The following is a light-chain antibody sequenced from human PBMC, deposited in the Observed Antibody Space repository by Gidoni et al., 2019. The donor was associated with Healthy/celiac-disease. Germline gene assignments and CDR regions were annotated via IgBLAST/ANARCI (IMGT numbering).Light chain of an antibody. CDR2: GTS. CDR3: HQYNKWPRRYT. V-gene: IGKV3-15*01. Sequence: EIVMTTSPASLSVSPGARATLSCTASQSVRRNLAWYQQKPGQGPRLLIYGTSTRATGIPARFSGSGSGTEFTLTISSLQSEDFAVYYCHQYNKWPRRYTFGQGTKLEIK. J-gene: IGKJ2*01. CDR1: QSVRRN.